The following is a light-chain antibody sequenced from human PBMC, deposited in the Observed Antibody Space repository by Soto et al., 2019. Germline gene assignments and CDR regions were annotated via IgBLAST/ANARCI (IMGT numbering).Light chain of an antibody. CDR3: QLYGGSHMFS. J-gene: IGKJ2*01. CDR1: QSISSSY. Sequence: EIVLTQSPGTLSLSPGEGGTLSCRASQSISSSYLAWYQQKPGQSPRLLIYAASSRATGIPDRFSGSGSGTDLTLTISRLESEDFAVYYCQLYGGSHMFSFGQGTKLEIK. V-gene: IGKV3-20*01. CDR2: AAS.